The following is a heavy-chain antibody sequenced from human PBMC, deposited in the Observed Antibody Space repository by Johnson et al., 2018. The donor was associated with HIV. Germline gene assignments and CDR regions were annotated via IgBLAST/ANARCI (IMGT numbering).Heavy chain of an antibody. Sequence: QVQLVESGGGLVKPGGSLRLSCAASGITFSDYYMSWIRQAPGKGLEWVSYISGSGSIGYADSVKGRFTISRDNAKNSLYLQMNSLRAEDTALYYCAKGWIVGATKGEVDAFDIWGQGTMVTVSS. V-gene: IGHV3-11*01. D-gene: IGHD1-26*01. CDR3: AKGWIVGATKGEVDAFDI. CDR1: GITFSDYY. CDR2: ISGSGSI. J-gene: IGHJ3*02.